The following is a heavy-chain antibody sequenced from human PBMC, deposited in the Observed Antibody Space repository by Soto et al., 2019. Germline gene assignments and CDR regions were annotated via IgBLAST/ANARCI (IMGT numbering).Heavy chain of an antibody. J-gene: IGHJ4*02. V-gene: IGHV1-2*02. Sequence: ASVKVSCKASGYTFTGYYMHWVRQAPGQGLEWMGWINPNSGGTNYAQKFQGRVTMTRDTSISTAYMELSRLRSDDTAVYYCARDIPNSMIVVVITPDHWGQGTLVTVSS. D-gene: IGHD3-22*01. CDR1: GYTFTGYY. CDR3: ARDIPNSMIVVVITPDH. CDR2: INPNSGGT.